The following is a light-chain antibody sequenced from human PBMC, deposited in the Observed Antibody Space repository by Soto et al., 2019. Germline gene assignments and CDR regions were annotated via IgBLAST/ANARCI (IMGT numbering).Light chain of an antibody. CDR2: DAS. CDR3: QQYSNYSRT. V-gene: IGKV1-5*01. J-gene: IGKJ1*01. CDR1: QSISSW. Sequence: DIQMTQSPSTLSASVGDRVTITCRASQSISSWLAWYQQKPGKAPKVLIYDASSLESGVPSRFSGSGSGTEFTLTISSLQPDDFETYFCQQYSNYSRTFGQGTEV.